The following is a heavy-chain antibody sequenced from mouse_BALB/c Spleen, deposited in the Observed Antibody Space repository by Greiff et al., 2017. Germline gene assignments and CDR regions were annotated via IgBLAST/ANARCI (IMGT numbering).Heavy chain of an antibody. D-gene: IGHD2-10*01. Sequence: VQRVESGPGLVAPSQSLSITCTVSGFSLSRYSVHWVRQPPGKGLEWLGMIWGGGSTDYNSALKSRLSISKDNSKSQVFLKMNSLQTDDTAMYYCAITYYGNYVRFAYWGQGTLVTVSA. CDR1: GFSLSRYS. CDR2: IWGGGST. CDR3: AITYYGNYVRFAY. J-gene: IGHJ3*01. V-gene: IGHV2-6-4*01.